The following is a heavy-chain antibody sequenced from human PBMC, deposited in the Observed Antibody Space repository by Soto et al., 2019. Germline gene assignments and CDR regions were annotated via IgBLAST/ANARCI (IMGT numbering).Heavy chain of an antibody. CDR1: GGSISSGGYY. CDR3: ARRYGSGRNRGGGGAFDI. J-gene: IGHJ3*02. CDR2: IYYSGST. V-gene: IGHV4-31*03. D-gene: IGHD3-10*01. Sequence: SETLSLTCTVSGGSISSGGYYWSWIRQHPGKGLEWIGYIYYSGSTYYNPSLKSRVTISVDTSKNQFSLKLSSVTAADTAVYYCARRYGSGRNRGGGGAFDIWGQGTMVTVSS.